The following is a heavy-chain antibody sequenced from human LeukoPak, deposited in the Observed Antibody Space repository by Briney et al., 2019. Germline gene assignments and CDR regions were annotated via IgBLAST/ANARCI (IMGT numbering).Heavy chain of an antibody. Sequence: SETLSLTCTVSGGYISTYYWSWIRQPPGKGLEWIGYIYYTGSTSYNPSLKSRVTMSLDASKNQFSLELNSVTPADTAVYYCARGGNYWPQWWFDPWGRGTLVSVSS. J-gene: IGHJ5*02. V-gene: IGHV4-59*01. CDR3: ARGGNYWPQWWFDP. CDR1: GGYISTYY. D-gene: IGHD1-26*01. CDR2: IYYTGST.